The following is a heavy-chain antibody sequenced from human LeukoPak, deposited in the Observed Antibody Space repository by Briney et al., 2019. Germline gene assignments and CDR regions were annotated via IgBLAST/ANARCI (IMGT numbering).Heavy chain of an antibody. D-gene: IGHD2/OR15-2a*01. J-gene: IGHJ6*03. Sequence: GASVKVSCKASGYTFTSYGISWVRQAPGQGLEWMGWISAYNGNTNYAQKLQGRVTMTTDTSTSTAYMELRSLRSDDTAVYYCARGLIEGFYYYHYMDVWGKGTTVTVSS. CDR3: ARGLIEGFYYYHYMDV. CDR2: ISAYNGNT. V-gene: IGHV1-18*01. CDR1: GYTFTSYG.